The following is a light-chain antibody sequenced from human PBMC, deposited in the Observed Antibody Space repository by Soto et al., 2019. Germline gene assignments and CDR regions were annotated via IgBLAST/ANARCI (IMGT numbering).Light chain of an antibody. V-gene: IGKV3-20*01. CDR3: QQYGSSPPIT. CDR2: GAS. CDR1: QSLRSSY. Sequence: EIVLTQSPGTLSLSPWERATLSCRASQSLRSSYLAWYQQKPGQAPRLLIYGASSRATGIPERFSGSGSGTDFTLTISRLESEDCAVYYCQQYGSSPPITLGQGTRLEIK. J-gene: IGKJ5*01.